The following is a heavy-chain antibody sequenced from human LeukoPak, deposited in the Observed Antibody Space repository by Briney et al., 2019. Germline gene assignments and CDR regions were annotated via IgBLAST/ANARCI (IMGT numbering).Heavy chain of an antibody. V-gene: IGHV4-34*01. Sequence: SETLSLTCAVYGGSFSGYYWSWIRQPPGKGREWIGELNHGGSTNYNPSLKSRVTISVDTSKNQFSLKMSSVNAATTAVYYCARSPHAYSNYGNNYYYYMDVWGKGTTVTVSS. J-gene: IGHJ6*03. D-gene: IGHD4-11*01. CDR2: LNHGGST. CDR1: GGSFSGYY. CDR3: ARSPHAYSNYGNNYYYYMDV.